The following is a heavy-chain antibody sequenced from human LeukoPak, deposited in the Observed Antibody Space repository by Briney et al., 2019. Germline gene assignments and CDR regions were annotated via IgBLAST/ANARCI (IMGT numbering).Heavy chain of an antibody. CDR2: LYGAGST. CDR1: GFNVSSNY. D-gene: IGHD6-19*01. CDR3: ARGGTPGFSTGRTDY. J-gene: IGHJ4*02. V-gene: IGHV3-53*04. Sequence: GGSLRLSCAASGFNVSSNYMSWVRQAPGKGLEWVSVLYGAGSTYYADSVKGRFTISRHDSQNTLFLQMNSLRAEDTAVYYCARGGTPGFSTGRTDYWGQGTLATVSS.